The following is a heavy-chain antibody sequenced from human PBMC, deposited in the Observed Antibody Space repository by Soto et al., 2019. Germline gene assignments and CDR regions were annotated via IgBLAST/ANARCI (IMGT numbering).Heavy chain of an antibody. D-gene: IGHD6-6*01. Sequence: EGSLRLSCAASGFTFSGSAMHWVRQASGKGLEWVGRIRSKANSYATAYAASVKGRFTISRDDSKNTAYLQMNSLKTEDTAVYYCTRRHEYSSSSSPFDPWGQGTLVTVSS. CDR3: TRRHEYSSSSSPFDP. CDR2: IRSKANSYAT. J-gene: IGHJ5*02. V-gene: IGHV3-73*01. CDR1: GFTFSGSA.